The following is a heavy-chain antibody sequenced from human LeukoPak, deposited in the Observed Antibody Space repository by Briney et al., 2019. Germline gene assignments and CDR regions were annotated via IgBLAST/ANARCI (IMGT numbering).Heavy chain of an antibody. J-gene: IGHJ4*02. CDR3: ASGYDSWDY. D-gene: IGHD1-1*01. V-gene: IGHV4-34*01. CDR2: INHSGST. Sequence: PSETLSLTCAVYGGSFSGYYWSWIRQPPGKGLEWIGEINHSGSTNYNPSLKGRVTISVDTSKNQFSLKLSSVTAADTAVYYCASGYDSWDYWGQGTLVTVSS. CDR1: GGSFSGYY.